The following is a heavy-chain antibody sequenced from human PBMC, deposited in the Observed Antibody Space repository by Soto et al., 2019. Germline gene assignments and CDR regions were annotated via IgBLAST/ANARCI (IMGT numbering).Heavy chain of an antibody. CDR3: ARDQPRSLPAAMHY. CDR2: ISSSSSYI. CDR1: GFTFSSYS. V-gene: IGHV3-21*01. D-gene: IGHD2-2*01. J-gene: IGHJ4*02. Sequence: PGGSLRLSCAASGFTFSSYSMNWVRQAPGKGLEWVSSISSSSSYIYYADSVKGRFTISRDNAKNSLYLQMNSLRAEDTAVYYCARDQPRSLPAAMHYWGQGTLVTVSS.